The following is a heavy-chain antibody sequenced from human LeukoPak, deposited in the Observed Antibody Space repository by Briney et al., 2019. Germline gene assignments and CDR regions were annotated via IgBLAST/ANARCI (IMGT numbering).Heavy chain of an antibody. J-gene: IGHJ4*02. D-gene: IGHD1-26*01. Sequence: SETLSLTCSVSGGSISSYYWSWIRQPPGKGLEWIGYIYYSGSTKYNPSLESRVTISVDTSKSQFSLKLSSVTAADTAVYYCARGGGSPEFWGQGTQVTVSS. CDR2: IYYSGST. V-gene: IGHV4-59*01. CDR3: ARGGGSPEF. CDR1: GGSISSYY.